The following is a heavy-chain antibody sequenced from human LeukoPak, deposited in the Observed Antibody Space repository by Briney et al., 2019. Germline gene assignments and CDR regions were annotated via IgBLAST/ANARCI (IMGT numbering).Heavy chain of an antibody. Sequence: GGSLRLSCAASGFTFSNAWMSWVRQAPGKGLEWVGRIKTKTDGGTTDYVAPVKGRFTISRDDSKNKVYLQMNSLKTKDTAVYYCTTDLTTGTGALDYWGQGTLVTVSS. CDR2: IKTKTDGGTT. J-gene: IGHJ4*02. CDR3: TTDLTTGTGALDY. D-gene: IGHD4-17*01. CDR1: GFTFSNAW. V-gene: IGHV3-15*01.